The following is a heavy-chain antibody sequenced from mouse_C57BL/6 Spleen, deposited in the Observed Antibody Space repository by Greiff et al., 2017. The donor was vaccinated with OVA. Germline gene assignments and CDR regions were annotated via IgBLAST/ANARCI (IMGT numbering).Heavy chain of an antibody. CDR3: ARSGYYCSSYDWYFDV. Sequence: QVQLQQPGTELVKPGASVKLSCKASGYTFTSYWMHWVKQRPGQGLEWIGNINPSNGGTNYNEKFKSKATLTVDKSSSTAYMQLSSLTSEDSAVYYCARSGYYCSSYDWYFDVWGTGTTVTVSS. D-gene: IGHD1-1*01. J-gene: IGHJ1*03. CDR1: GYTFTSYW. CDR2: INPSNGGT. V-gene: IGHV1-53*01.